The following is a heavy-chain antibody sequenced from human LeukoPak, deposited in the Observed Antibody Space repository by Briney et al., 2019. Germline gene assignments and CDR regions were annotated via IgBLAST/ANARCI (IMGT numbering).Heavy chain of an antibody. CDR2: ISSSGSTI. V-gene: IGHV3-48*03. Sequence: PGGSLRLSCAASGFTFGIYEMKWVRQAPGKGLEWVSYISSSGSTIYYADSVKGRFTISRDNAKNSLYLQMNSLRAEDTAVYYCAELSITMIGGVWGKGTTVTISS. CDR1: GFTFGIYE. CDR3: AELSITMIGGV. J-gene: IGHJ6*04. D-gene: IGHD3-10*02.